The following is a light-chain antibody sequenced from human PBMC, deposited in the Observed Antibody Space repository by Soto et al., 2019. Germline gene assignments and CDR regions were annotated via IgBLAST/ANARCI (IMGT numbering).Light chain of an antibody. J-gene: IGKJ1*01. Sequence: EIVMTQSPTILSVSPGERATLSCRASQSVSSNLAWYQQKPGQAPRLLIYGVYTRAPGIPARFSGSGSGTEVTLAISSLQSADFVVYYCQQYHSWPPRTFGQGTEVEIK. CDR2: GVY. V-gene: IGKV3D-15*01. CDR1: QSVSSN. CDR3: QQYHSWPPRT.